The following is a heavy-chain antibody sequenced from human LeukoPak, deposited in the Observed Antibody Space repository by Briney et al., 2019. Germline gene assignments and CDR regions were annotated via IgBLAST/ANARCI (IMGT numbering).Heavy chain of an antibody. CDR3: AKANWVSNADAVW. CDR1: GFTFGSHG. Sequence: PGGSLRLSCEASGFTFGSHGMYWVRQAPGKGLEWVAGIFGSGGSPHYADPVKGRSTLSRDDSRNTVYLQLNNLRVEDTAIYYCAKANWVSNADAVWWGQGTRVTVSS. CDR2: IFGSGGSP. D-gene: IGHD1-1*01. V-gene: IGHV3-23*01. J-gene: IGHJ4*02.